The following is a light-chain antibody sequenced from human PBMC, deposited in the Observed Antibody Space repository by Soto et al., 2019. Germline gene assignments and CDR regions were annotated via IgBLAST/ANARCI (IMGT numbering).Light chain of an antibody. CDR1: QSVDIN. CDR2: GAS. CDR3: QQYNNWPPIT. J-gene: IGKJ5*01. Sequence: EIVLTQSPGTLSVSPGDRVTLSCRASQSVDINLAWYQQRAGQAPRLLVYGASTKATDMPGRFSGRGSGTEFTLTINNLQSEDFAVYYCQQYNNWPPITFGQGTRLE. V-gene: IGKV3-15*01.